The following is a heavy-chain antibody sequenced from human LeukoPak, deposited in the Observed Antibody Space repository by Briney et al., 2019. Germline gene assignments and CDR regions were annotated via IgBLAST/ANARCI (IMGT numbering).Heavy chain of an antibody. CDR2: INHRGSS. CDR3: ATGICIAVHCRAGACDAGYYDS. V-gene: IGHV4/OR15-8*01. J-gene: IGHJ4*02. D-gene: IGHD2-21*02. Sequence: SETLSLTLSLDAQSAVAFITNSDRQAPGKPLEYIGEINHRGSSHYNPSLKTRVTLSVDTPKNQFSLKLTTVTAADTALYFCATGICIAVHCRAGACDAGYYDSWGQGTPVTVSS. CDR1: DAQSAVAF.